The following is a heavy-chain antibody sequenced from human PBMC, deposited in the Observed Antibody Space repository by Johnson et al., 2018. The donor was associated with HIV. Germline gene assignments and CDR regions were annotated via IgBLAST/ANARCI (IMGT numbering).Heavy chain of an antibody. CDR1: GFIVSSNY. Sequence: VQLVESGGGLVQPGGSLRLSCAASGFIVSSNYMSWVRQAPGKGLEWVSVIYGDGTTFYADSVTGRFTISRDNSKNTLYLQMTNLRIEETAVYSCARGGWESDAFDIWGQGTMVTVSS. D-gene: IGHD1-26*01. CDR3: ARGGWESDAFDI. V-gene: IGHV3-66*01. J-gene: IGHJ3*02. CDR2: IYGDGTT.